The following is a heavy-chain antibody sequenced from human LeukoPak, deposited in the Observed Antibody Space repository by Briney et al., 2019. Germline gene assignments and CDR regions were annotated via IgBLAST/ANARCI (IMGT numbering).Heavy chain of an antibody. J-gene: IGHJ4*02. CDR2: ISYDGKNK. V-gene: IGHV3-30*04. CDR1: GFTFSSYA. CDR3: ARDSLGSTTSCFGY. D-gene: IGHD2-2*01. Sequence: PGTSLRLSCAASGFTFSSYAMHWVRQAPGKGLEWVAVISYDGKNKHYADSVEGRFTISRDNSKNMQYLQMNSLRVEDTAVYYCARDSLGSTTSCFGYWGQGTLVTVSS.